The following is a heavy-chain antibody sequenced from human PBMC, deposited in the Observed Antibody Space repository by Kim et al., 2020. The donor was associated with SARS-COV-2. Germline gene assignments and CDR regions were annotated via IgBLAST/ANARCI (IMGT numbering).Heavy chain of an antibody. CDR1: GFTFSSYS. V-gene: IGHV3-21*01. CDR3: ARDDDQGVTAP. D-gene: IGHD3-16*01. CDR2: ISSSSSYI. J-gene: IGHJ5*02. Sequence: GGSLRLSCAASGFTFSSYSMNWVRQAPGKGLEWVSSISSSSSYIYYADSVKGRFTISRDNAKNSLYLQMNSLRTEDTAVYYCARDDDQGVTAPWGQGTLVTVSS.